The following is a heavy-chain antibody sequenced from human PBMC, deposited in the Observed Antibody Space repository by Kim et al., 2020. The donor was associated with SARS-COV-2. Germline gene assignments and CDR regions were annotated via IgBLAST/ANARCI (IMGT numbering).Heavy chain of an antibody. D-gene: IGHD3-10*01. V-gene: IGHV3-64D*06. J-gene: IGHJ3*02. Sequence: GGSLRLSCSASGFTFSSYAMHWVRQAPGKGLEYVSAISSNGGSTYYADSVKGRFTISRDNSKNTLYLQMSSLRAEDTAVYYCVKGHRITMVRGQKRAFDIWGQGTMVTVSS. CDR2: ISSNGGST. CDR3: VKGHRITMVRGQKRAFDI. CDR1: GFTFSSYA.